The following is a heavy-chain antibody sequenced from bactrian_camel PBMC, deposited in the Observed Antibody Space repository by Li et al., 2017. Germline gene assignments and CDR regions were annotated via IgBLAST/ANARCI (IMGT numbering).Heavy chain of an antibody. CDR1: GFTFDDYA. D-gene: IGHD6*01. Sequence: QLVESGGGVVQSGGSLRLSCVASGFTFDDYAMAWIRQAPGKGLEWVSAIKSDNSGTSYAGSVKGRFSVSRDNAENMVYLQMNSLKPEDTAVYYCVSFATVVAGYAWYYWGQGTQVTVS. CDR2: IKSDNSGT. CDR3: VSFATVVAGYAWYY. J-gene: IGHJ4*01. V-gene: IGHV3S36*01.